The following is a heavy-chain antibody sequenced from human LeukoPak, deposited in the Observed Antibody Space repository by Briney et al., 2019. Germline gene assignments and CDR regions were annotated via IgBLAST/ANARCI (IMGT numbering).Heavy chain of an antibody. J-gene: IGHJ4*02. D-gene: IGHD3-9*01. CDR1: GGSISSSSYF. CDR2: ISYSGST. CDR3: AKDTRYFDHYFDN. V-gene: IGHV4-39*07. Sequence: SETLSLTCIVSGGSISSSSYFWGWIRQPPGKELEWIGSISYSGSTYYNPSLKSRVTISVDTSKDQFSLKLRSVTAADTAVYYCAKDTRYFDHYFDNWGQETLVTVSS.